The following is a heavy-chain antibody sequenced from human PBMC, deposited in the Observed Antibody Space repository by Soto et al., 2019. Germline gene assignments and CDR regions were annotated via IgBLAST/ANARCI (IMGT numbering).Heavy chain of an antibody. CDR2: IRSKANSYAT. CDR3: TRLPRYCSGGSCYSYYYYMDV. J-gene: IGHJ6*03. CDR1: GFTFSGSA. Sequence: EVQLVESGGGLVQPGGSLKLSCAASGFTFSGSAMHWVRQASGKGLEWVGRIRSKANSYATAYAASVKGRFTISRDDSKNTAYLQMNSMKTEDTAVYYCTRLPRYCSGGSCYSYYYYMDVWGKGTTVTVSS. D-gene: IGHD2-15*01. V-gene: IGHV3-73*01.